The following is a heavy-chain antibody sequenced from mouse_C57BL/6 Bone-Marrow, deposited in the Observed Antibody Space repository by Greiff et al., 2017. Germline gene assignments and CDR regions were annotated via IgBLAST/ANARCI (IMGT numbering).Heavy chain of an antibody. CDR3: ARDDYNAMDY. CDR1: GYTFTSYW. V-gene: IGHV1-64*01. J-gene: IGHJ4*01. CDR2: IHPNSGST. Sequence: QVQLQQPGAELVKPGASVQLSCKASGYTFTSYWMHWVKQRPGQGLEWIGMIHPNSGSTNYNEKFKSKATLTVDKSSSTAYMQLSSLTSEDAAVXYCARDDYNAMDYWGQGTSVTVSS.